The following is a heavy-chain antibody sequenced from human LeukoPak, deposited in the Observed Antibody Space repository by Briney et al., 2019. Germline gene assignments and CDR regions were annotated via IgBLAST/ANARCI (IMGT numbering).Heavy chain of an antibody. CDR2: IKQDGSEK. Sequence: GGSLRLSCTASGFTFSSYWMSWVRQAPGKGLEWVANIKQDGSEKYYVDSVKGRFTISRDNAKNSLYLQMNSLRAEETAVYYCARDIIYGDAFDIWGQGTMVTVSS. J-gene: IGHJ3*02. D-gene: IGHD4-17*01. V-gene: IGHV3-7*01. CDR3: ARDIIYGDAFDI. CDR1: GFTFSSYW.